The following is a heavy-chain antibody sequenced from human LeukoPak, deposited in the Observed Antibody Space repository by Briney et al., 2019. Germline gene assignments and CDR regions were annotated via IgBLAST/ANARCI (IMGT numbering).Heavy chain of an antibody. Sequence: GASVKVSCKASGYTLTSYYMHWVRQAPGQGLEWMGWINPNSGGTNYAQKFQGRVTMTRDTSISTAYMELSRLRSDDTAVYYCAINSPKQWLANWGQGTLVTVSS. V-gene: IGHV1-2*02. D-gene: IGHD6-19*01. CDR1: GYTLTSYY. CDR3: AINSPKQWLAN. CDR2: INPNSGGT. J-gene: IGHJ4*02.